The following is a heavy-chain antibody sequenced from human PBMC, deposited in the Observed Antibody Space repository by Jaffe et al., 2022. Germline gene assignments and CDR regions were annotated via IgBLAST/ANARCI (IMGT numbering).Heavy chain of an antibody. D-gene: IGHD4-17*01. J-gene: IGHJ3*02. V-gene: IGHV3-7*01. CDR3: TRDGYADSATDGFDI. CDR2: IKQDGSDT. CDR1: GFTFSHYW. Sequence: EVQLVESGGGLVQPGGSLRLSCAASGFTFSHYWMSWVRQAPGKGLEWLANIKQDGSDTHYVDSVKGRFTISRDNAKNSLYLEMSSLRVEDAAVYYCTRDGYADSATDGFDIWGPGTMVTVSS.